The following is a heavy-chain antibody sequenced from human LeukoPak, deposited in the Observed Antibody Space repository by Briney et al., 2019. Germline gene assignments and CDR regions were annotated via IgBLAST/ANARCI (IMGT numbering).Heavy chain of an antibody. V-gene: IGHV4-39*01. CDR3: ARAGQQVPHTGYDRSGYYYPFDY. J-gene: IGHJ4*02. CDR2: IYYSGST. Sequence: SETLSLTCTVSGGSISSSSYYWGWMRQPPGQGLVWFGSIYYSGSTYYNPSLKSRVTISVDTYKYQFYLKPSSVPAADPAVYYCARAGQQVPHTGYDRSGYYYPFDYWGQGTLVTVSS. CDR1: GGSISSSSYY. D-gene: IGHD3-22*01.